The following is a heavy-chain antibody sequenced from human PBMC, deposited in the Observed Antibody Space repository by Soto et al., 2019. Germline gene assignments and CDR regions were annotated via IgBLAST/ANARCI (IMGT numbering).Heavy chain of an antibody. CDR2: ISGSGDSA. J-gene: IGHJ6*02. V-gene: IGHV3-23*01. D-gene: IGHD3-9*01. Sequence: EVQLLESGGGLVQPGGSLRLSCAASGFTFSSYAMTWVRQAPGMGLEWVSSISGSGDSAYYADSVKGRFTISRDNSKNTLYLQMSSLRAEDTAVYYCAKEGYFGYYYGLDVWGQGTTVTVSS. CDR1: GFTFSSYA. CDR3: AKEGYFGYYYGLDV.